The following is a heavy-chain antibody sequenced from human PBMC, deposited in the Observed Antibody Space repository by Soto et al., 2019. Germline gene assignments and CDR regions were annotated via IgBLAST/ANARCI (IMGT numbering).Heavy chain of an antibody. J-gene: IGHJ6*02. D-gene: IGHD3-10*01. Sequence: QVQVVQSGVEVRRPGSSVKVSCKASGDTFKNCVISWVRQAPGQGLEWMGGIIPLFGTTDFAQRFQGRLTITTDESTTTAYMELSRLRSEGTATYYCAAKLGFGKLSDVWGQGTTVIVSS. CDR1: GDTFKNCV. CDR2: IIPLFGTT. CDR3: AAKLGFGKLSDV. V-gene: IGHV1-69*01.